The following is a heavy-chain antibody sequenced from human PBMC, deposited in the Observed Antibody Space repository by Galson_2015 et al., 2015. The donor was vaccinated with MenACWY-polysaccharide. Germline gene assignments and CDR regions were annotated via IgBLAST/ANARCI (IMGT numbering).Heavy chain of an antibody. CDR2: IKQDGSEK. CDR3: ARDPLDSSGYTRGSVFDL. V-gene: IGHV3-7*01. D-gene: IGHD3-22*01. CDR1: GFTFSSFW. Sequence: SLRLSCAASGFTFSSFWMSWVRQAPGKGLEWVAIIKQDGSEKYYVDSVKGRSSISRDNAKNSLYLQMNSLRSEDTAVYYCARDPLDSSGYTRGSVFDLWGR. J-gene: IGHJ2*01.